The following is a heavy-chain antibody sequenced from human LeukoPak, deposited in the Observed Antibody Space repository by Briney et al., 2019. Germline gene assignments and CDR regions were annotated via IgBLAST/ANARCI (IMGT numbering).Heavy chain of an antibody. V-gene: IGHV4-38-2*02. D-gene: IGHD6-19*01. J-gene: IGHJ4*02. Sequence: SETLSLTCTVSGYSISSGYFWGWVRQPPGKGLEWIGNIYHSGSTYYNPSLKSRVTISVDTSKNQFSLKLGSVTAADTAEYYCARTLYSSGWCPFDYWGQGALVTVSS. CDR1: GYSISSGYF. CDR3: ARTLYSSGWCPFDY. CDR2: IYHSGST.